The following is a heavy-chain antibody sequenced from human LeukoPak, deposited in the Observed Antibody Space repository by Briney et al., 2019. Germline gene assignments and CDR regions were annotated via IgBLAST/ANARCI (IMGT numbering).Heavy chain of an antibody. V-gene: IGHV3-30*02. J-gene: IGHJ6*03. D-gene: IGHD1-26*01. CDR3: AKDRGGSYSHYYYYMDV. Sequence: GGSLRLSCAASGFTFGSYGMHWVRPAPGKGLEWVAFIRYDGSNKYYADSVKGRFTISRDNSKNTLYLQMNSLRAEDTAVYYCAKDRGGSYSHYYYYMDVWGKGTTVTVSS. CDR2: IRYDGSNK. CDR1: GFTFGSYG.